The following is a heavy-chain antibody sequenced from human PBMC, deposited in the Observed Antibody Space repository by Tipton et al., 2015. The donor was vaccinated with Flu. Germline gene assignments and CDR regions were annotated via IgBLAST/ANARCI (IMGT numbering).Heavy chain of an antibody. Sequence: QLVQSGVEVKKPGASVKVSCKASGYTFSNYGITWVRQAPGQGLEWMGWVSGYNGDTNYAEKVQGRVTMTTDTSTNTAYMELRSLKSDDTAMYYCARDRGSYNIHLEYHYYYGMDVWGQGTTVTVSS. CDR3: ARDRGSYNIHLEYHYYYGMDV. CDR2: VSGYNGDT. V-gene: IGHV1-18*01. CDR1: GYTFSNYG. J-gene: IGHJ6*02. D-gene: IGHD1-26*01.